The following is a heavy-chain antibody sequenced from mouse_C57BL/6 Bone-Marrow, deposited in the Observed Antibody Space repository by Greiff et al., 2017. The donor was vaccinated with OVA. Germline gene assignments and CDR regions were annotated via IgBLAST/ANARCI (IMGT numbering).Heavy chain of an antibody. V-gene: IGHV1-76*01. D-gene: IGHD6-1*01. CDR2: IYPGSGNT. CDR1: GYTFTDYY. J-gene: IGHJ2*01. CDR3: ARGVGVASDD. Sequence: VQLQQSGAELVRPGASVKLSCKASGYTFTDYYINWVKQRPGQGLEWIARIYPGSGNTYYNEKFKGKATLTAEKSSSTAYMQLSSLTSEDSAVYFCARGVGVASDDWGQGTTLTVSS.